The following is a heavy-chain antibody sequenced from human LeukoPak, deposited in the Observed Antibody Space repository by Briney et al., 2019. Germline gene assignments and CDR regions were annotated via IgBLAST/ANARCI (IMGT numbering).Heavy chain of an antibody. CDR1: GFTFTNYY. J-gene: IGHJ4*02. Sequence: GASVKVSCKASGFTFTNYYIHWVRQAPGQGLEWMAWINPNSGDTDYAQKFQGRVTTTRDTSTSTAYMALSSLRSDDTAFYYCARDWYFDYWGQGTLVTVSS. CDR2: INPNSGDT. CDR3: ARDWYFDY. V-gene: IGHV1-2*02. D-gene: IGHD1-14*01.